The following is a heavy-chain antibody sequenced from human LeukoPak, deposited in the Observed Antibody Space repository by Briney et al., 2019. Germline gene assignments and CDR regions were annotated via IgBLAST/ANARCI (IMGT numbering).Heavy chain of an antibody. V-gene: IGHV4-34*01. CDR2: INHSGST. D-gene: IGHD6-13*01. CDR1: GGSFSGYY. Sequence: SETLSLTCAVYGGSFSGYYWSWIRQPPGKGLEWIGEINHSGSTNYNPSHKSRVTISVDTSKNQFSLKLSSVTAADTAVYYCARGRRQWIAAAGKVWFDPWGQGTLVTVSS. CDR3: ARGRRQWIAAAGKVWFDP. J-gene: IGHJ5*02.